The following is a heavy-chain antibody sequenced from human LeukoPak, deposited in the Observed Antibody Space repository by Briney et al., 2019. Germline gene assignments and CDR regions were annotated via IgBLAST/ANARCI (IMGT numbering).Heavy chain of an antibody. V-gene: IGHV3-33*01. CDR3: ARDAGSGSYSPHYYYGMDV. D-gene: IGHD3-10*01. CDR1: GFSFSSYG. CDR2: IWYDGSNK. J-gene: IGHJ6*02. Sequence: GGSLRLSCAASGFSFSSYGMHWVRQAPGKGLEWVAVIWYDGSNKYYADSVKGRFTISRDNSKNTLNLQMNSLRAEDTAVYYCARDAGSGSYSPHYYYGMDVWGQGTMVTVSS.